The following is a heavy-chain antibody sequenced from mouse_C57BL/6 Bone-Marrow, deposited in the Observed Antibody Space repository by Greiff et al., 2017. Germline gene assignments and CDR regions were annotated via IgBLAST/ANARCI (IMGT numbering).Heavy chain of an antibody. CDR1: GYTFTSYW. CDR3: ARWIYYDYDEAWFAY. Sequence: VQLQQSGAELVTPGASVKMSCKASGYTFTSYWITWVQQRPGQGLEWIGDIYPGSGSTKYNEKFKSKATLTVATSSSTAYMQLSSLTSEDSAVYYCARWIYYDYDEAWFAYWGQGTLVTVSA. D-gene: IGHD2-4*01. V-gene: IGHV1-55*01. CDR2: IYPGSGST. J-gene: IGHJ3*01.